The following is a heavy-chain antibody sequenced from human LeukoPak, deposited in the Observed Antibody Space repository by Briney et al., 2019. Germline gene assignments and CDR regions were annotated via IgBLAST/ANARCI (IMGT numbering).Heavy chain of an antibody. CDR3: AKDALLWFGADAFDI. Sequence: GGSLRLSCAASGFTVSSNYMSWVRQAPGKGLEWVSAISGSGGSTYYADSVKGRFTISRDNSKNTLYLQMNSLRAEDTAVYYCAKDALLWFGADAFDIWGQGTMVTVSS. V-gene: IGHV3-23*01. CDR2: ISGSGGST. J-gene: IGHJ3*02. D-gene: IGHD3-10*01. CDR1: GFTVSSNY.